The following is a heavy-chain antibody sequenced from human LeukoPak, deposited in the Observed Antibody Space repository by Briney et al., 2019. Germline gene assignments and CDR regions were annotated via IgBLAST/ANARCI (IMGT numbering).Heavy chain of an antibody. J-gene: IGHJ4*01. D-gene: IGHD1-26*01. CDR3: ARGAETHFDY. CDR2: IGTAGDT. V-gene: IGHV3-13*04. Sequence: GGSLRLSCAASGFTFSNYDMHWVRQATGKGLEWVSAIGTAGDTYYQGSVRGRFTMSRENAKNSLYLQMNSLTAGDTAVYYCARGAETHFDYWGHGNLGSVSS. CDR1: GFTFSNYD.